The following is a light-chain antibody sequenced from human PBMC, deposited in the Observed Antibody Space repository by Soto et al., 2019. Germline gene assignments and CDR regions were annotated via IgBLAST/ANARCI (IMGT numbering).Light chain of an antibody. CDR2: DVS. CDR3: SSYTSSSTSVV. V-gene: IGLV2-14*01. J-gene: IGLJ2*01. CDR1: SSDVGPYNY. Sequence: QSALTQPASVSGSPGQSITISFTGTSSDVGPYNYVSWYQQHPGKAPKLMIYDVSNRPSGVSDRFSGSKSGNTASLTISGLQAEDEADYYCSSYTSSSTSVVFGGGTKVTVL.